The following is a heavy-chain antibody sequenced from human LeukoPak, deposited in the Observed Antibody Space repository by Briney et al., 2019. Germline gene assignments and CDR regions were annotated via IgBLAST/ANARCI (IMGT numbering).Heavy chain of an antibody. CDR3: ARQGSHYDFWSGYSHDFEY. CDR2: IYPADSDT. Sequence: GESLKISCKGSGYSFTSYWIGRVRQMPGKGLEWMGIIYPADSDTRYSPSFQGQVTISADKSISTAYLQWNSLKASDTAMYYCARQGSHYDFWSGYSHDFEYWGQGSLVTVSS. CDR1: GYSFTSYW. D-gene: IGHD3-3*01. J-gene: IGHJ4*02. V-gene: IGHV5-51*01.